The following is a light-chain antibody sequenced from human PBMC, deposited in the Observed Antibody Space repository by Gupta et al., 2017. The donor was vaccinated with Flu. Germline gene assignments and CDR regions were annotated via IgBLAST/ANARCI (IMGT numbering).Light chain of an antibody. J-gene: IGKJ5*01. V-gene: IGKV3-11*01. CDR3: QQRGVWPPIP. Sequence: ASQSVIDNIAWYQQKPGQSPTLLIYAASTRATGIPARFSGSGSGTDFTLTINALEPEDFAVYYCQQRGVWPPIPFGQWTRLDIK. CDR2: AAS. CDR1: QSVIDN.